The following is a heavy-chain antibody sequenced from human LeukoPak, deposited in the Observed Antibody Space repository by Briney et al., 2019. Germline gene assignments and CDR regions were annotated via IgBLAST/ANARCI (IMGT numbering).Heavy chain of an antibody. D-gene: IGHD3-3*01. CDR2: IYYSGST. CDR1: GGSISSSSYY. Sequence: SETLSLTCTVSGGSISSSSYYWGWIRQPPGKGLEWIGSIYYSGSTYYNPSLKSRVTISVDTSKNQFSLKLSSVTAADTAVYYCARVRVFGVVIVRGFYYYMDVWGKGTTVTVSS. V-gene: IGHV4-39*07. J-gene: IGHJ6*03. CDR3: ARVRVFGVVIVRGFYYYMDV.